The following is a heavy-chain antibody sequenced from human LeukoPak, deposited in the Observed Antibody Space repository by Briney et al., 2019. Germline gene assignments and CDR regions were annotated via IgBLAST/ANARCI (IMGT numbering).Heavy chain of an antibody. J-gene: IGHJ6*02. CDR2: IRSKAYGGTT. D-gene: IGHD2-8*01. CDR1: GFTFGDYA. CDR3: TRDSPDPWVYDYYYYGMDD. Sequence: GGSLRLSCTASGFTFGDYAMSWVRQAPGKGLEWVGFIRSKAYGGTTEYAASVKGRFTISRDDSKSIAYLQMNSLKTEDTAVYYCTRDSPDPWVYDYYYYGMDDWGQGTTVTVSS. V-gene: IGHV3-49*04.